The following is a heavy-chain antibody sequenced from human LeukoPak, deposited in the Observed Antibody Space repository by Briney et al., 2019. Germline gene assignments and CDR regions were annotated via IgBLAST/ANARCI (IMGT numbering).Heavy chain of an antibody. Sequence: GGSLRLSCAASGFTVSSNYMNWVRQAPGKGLEWVSFIRSDGGSTLYADSVKGRFTISRDNSKNTLYAEMTSLRAEDTAVYYCATLASGYSSPFDYWGQGTLVTVSS. CDR2: IRSDGGST. D-gene: IGHD6-13*01. CDR1: GFTVSSNY. J-gene: IGHJ4*02. V-gene: IGHV3-53*01. CDR3: ATLASGYSSPFDY.